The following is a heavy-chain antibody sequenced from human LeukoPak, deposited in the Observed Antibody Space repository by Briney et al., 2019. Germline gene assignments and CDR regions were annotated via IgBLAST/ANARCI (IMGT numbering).Heavy chain of an antibody. J-gene: IGHJ4*02. Sequence: GGSLRLSCAASGFTFSSYAMSWVRQAPGKGLEWVSGLTGSGGNTYYADSVKGRFTISRENSKKTLSLQMNSLRAEDTAVYYCAREHWAAPDHWGQGTLVTVSP. CDR1: GFTFSSYA. V-gene: IGHV3-23*01. CDR3: AREHWAAPDH. CDR2: LTGSGGNT. D-gene: IGHD1/OR15-1a*01.